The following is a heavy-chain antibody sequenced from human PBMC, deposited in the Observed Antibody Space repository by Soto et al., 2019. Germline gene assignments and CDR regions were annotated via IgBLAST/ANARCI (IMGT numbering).Heavy chain of an antibody. D-gene: IGHD1-26*01. CDR1: SGSVSTTTYY. Sequence: SETLSLTCTVSSGSVSTTTYYWGWIRQPPGEGLEWIASIYYGRTTYYNPSLKSRVTISVDTSRDEFSLKLNSVTAADRAVYYCGRHLVGTTHPHRNWFDAWGQGTPVTVSS. V-gene: IGHV4-39*01. J-gene: IGHJ5*02. CDR2: IYYGRTT. CDR3: GRHLVGTTHPHRNWFDA.